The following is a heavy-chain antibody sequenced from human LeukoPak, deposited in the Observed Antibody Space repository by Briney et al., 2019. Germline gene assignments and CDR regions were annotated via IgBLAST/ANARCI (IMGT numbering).Heavy chain of an antibody. CDR2: IYYSGST. CDR1: GGSISSSSHY. D-gene: IGHD6-6*01. J-gene: IGHJ4*02. V-gene: IGHV4-61*01. Sequence: PSETLSLTCTVSGGSISSSSHYWTWIRQPPGKGLEWIGYIYYSGSTNYNPSLKSRVTISVDTSKNQFSLKLSSVTAADTAVYYCARHKQFVGFDYWGQGTLVTVSS. CDR3: ARHKQFVGFDY.